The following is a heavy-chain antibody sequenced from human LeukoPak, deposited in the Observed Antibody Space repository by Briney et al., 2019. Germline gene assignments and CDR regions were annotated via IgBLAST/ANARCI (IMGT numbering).Heavy chain of an antibody. CDR2: INHSGST. D-gene: IGHD3-3*01. J-gene: IGHJ4*02. Sequence: KPSETLSLTCAVYGGSFSGYYWSWIRQPPGKGLEWIGEINHSGSTNYNPPLKSRVTISVDTSKNQFSLKLSSVTAADTAVYYCARDLYYDFWSGPFFDYWGQGTLVTVSS. V-gene: IGHV4-34*01. CDR3: ARDLYYDFWSGPFFDY. CDR1: GGSFSGYY.